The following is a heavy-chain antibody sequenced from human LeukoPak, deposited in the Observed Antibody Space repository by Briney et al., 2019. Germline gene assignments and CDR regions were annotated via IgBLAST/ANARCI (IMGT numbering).Heavy chain of an antibody. CDR3: ARGGGALTTENYYYMDV. D-gene: IGHD2-15*01. Sequence: GASVKVSCKASGYTFTSYGISWVRQAPGQGLEWMGGIIPIFGTANYAQKFQGRVTITADESTSTAYMELSSLRSEDTAVYYCARGGGALTTENYYYMDVWGKGTTVTVSS. CDR1: GYTFTSYG. J-gene: IGHJ6*03. CDR2: IIPIFGTA. V-gene: IGHV1-69*13.